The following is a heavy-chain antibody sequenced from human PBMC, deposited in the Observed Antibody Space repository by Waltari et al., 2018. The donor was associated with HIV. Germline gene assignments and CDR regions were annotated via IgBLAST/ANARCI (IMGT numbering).Heavy chain of an antibody. V-gene: IGHV4-39*02. CDR1: GGSISSSSYY. J-gene: IGHJ5*02. D-gene: IGHD3-3*01. CDR2: IYYSGST. CDR3: AREFWSGPKTTPPFDP. Sequence: QLQLQESGPGLVKPSETLSLTCTVSGGSISSSSYYWGWIRQPPGKGLEWSGRIYYSGSTYYNPSLKSRVTISVDTSKNQFSLKLSSVTAADTAVYYCAREFWSGPKTTPPFDPWGQGTLVTVSS.